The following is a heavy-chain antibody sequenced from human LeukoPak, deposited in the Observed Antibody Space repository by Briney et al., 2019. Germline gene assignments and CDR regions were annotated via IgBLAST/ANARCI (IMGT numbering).Heavy chain of an antibody. D-gene: IGHD3-22*01. CDR2: INPNSGGT. V-gene: IGHV1-2*02. CDR3: ARDLINDSSGY. CDR1: GYTFTGYY. J-gene: IGHJ4*02. Sequence: ASVKVSCKASGYTFTGYYMHWVRQAPGQGLEWMGWINPNSGGTNYAQKFQGRVTMTRDTSISTAYMEQSRLRSDDTTVYYCARDLINDSSGYWGQGTLVTVSS.